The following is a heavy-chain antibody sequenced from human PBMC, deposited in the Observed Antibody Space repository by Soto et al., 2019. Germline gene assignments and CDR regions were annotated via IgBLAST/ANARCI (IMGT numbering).Heavy chain of an antibody. J-gene: IGHJ4*02. CDR3: AHGRGAYDYVWGSYRYPFDY. D-gene: IGHD3-16*02. CDR2: IYWNDDK. V-gene: IGHV2-5*01. Sequence: SGPTLVNPTQTLTLTCTFSGFSLSTSGVGVGWIRQPPGKALEWLALIYWNDDKRYSPSLKSRLTITKDTSKNQVVLTMTNMDPVDTATYYCAHGRGAYDYVWGSYRYPFDYWRQGTLVTVSS. CDR1: GFSLSTSGVG.